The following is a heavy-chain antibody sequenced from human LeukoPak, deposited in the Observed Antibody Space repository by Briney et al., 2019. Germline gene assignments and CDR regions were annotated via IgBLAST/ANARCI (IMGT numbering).Heavy chain of an antibody. V-gene: IGHV3-74*01. Sequence: PGGSLRLSCAASGFTFSSYWRHWVRQAPGKGLVWVSRINSDGSSTSYADSVKGRFTISRDNAKNTLYLQMNSLRAEDTAVYYCARVAPINLPDYWGQGTLVTVSS. J-gene: IGHJ4*02. CDR2: INSDGSST. CDR1: GFTFSSYW. D-gene: IGHD5-12*01. CDR3: ARVAPINLPDY.